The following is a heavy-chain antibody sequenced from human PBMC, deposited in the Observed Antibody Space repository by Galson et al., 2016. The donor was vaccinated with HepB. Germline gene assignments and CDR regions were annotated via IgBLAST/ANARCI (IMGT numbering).Heavy chain of an antibody. D-gene: IGHD3-10*01. CDR2: TYSGGSA. Sequence: SLRLSCAASGFTVSVHYMHWVRQAPGKGLEWVSVTYSGGSAYYADSVKGRFTISRDTSKNTLYLQMNSLRGEDTAVYYCVRDPWLAYWGQGTLVTVSS. V-gene: IGHV3-53*01. J-gene: IGHJ4*02. CDR3: VRDPWLAY. CDR1: GFTVSVHY.